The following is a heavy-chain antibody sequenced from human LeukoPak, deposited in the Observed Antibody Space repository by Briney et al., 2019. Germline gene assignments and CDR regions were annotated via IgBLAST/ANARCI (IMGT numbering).Heavy chain of an antibody. CDR3: AIPPLSGTGSSRPLAGMDV. J-gene: IGHJ6*02. Sequence: GGSLRLSCAASGFTFSSYAMSWVRQAPGKGLEWVSAISGSGGSTYYADSVKGRFTISRDNSKNTLYLQMDSLRAEDTAVYYCAIPPLSGTGSSRPLAGMDVWGQGTTVTVSS. D-gene: IGHD3-10*01. CDR1: GFTFSSYA. V-gene: IGHV3-23*01. CDR2: ISGSGGST.